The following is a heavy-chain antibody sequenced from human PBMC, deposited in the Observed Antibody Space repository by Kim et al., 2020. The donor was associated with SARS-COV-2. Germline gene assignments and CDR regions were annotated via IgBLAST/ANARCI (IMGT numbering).Heavy chain of an antibody. Sequence: SQTLSLTCAISGDRVSSNSAAWNWLRQSPSRGLEWLGRTYYRSKWYNDYAVSVKSRITINPDTSKNQFSLQLNSVTSEDTAVYYCARDLAVAGRGWFDPWGQGTLVTVSS. CDR1: GDRVSSNSAA. J-gene: IGHJ5*02. V-gene: IGHV6-1*01. D-gene: IGHD6-19*01. CDR3: ARDLAVAGRGWFDP. CDR2: TYYRSKWYN.